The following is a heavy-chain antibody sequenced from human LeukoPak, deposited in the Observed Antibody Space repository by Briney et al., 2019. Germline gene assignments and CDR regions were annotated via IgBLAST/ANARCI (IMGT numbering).Heavy chain of an antibody. CDR1: GFTFGDYA. Sequence: GGSLRLSCTASGFTFGDYAMSWFRQAPGKGLEWVGFIRSKAYGGTTEYAASVKGRFTISRDDSKSIAYLRMNSLKTEDTAVYYCTREYQLLYAIGDYFDYWGQGTLVTVSS. D-gene: IGHD2-2*02. CDR3: TREYQLLYAIGDYFDY. CDR2: IRSKAYGGTT. V-gene: IGHV3-49*03. J-gene: IGHJ4*02.